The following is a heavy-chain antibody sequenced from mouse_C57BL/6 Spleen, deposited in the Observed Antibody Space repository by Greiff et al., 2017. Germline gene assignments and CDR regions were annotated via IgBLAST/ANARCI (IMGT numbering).Heavy chain of an antibody. D-gene: IGHD1-1*01. CDR2: IHPNSGST. Sequence: VQLQQPGAELVKPGASVKLSCKASGYTFTSYWMHWVKQRPGQGLEWIGMIHPNSGSTNYNEKFKSKATLTVDKSSRTAYMQLSSLTSEDSAVYYCANPHYYGSSYYFDYWGQGTTLTVSS. V-gene: IGHV1-64*01. CDR3: ANPHYYGSSYYFDY. J-gene: IGHJ2*01. CDR1: GYTFTSYW.